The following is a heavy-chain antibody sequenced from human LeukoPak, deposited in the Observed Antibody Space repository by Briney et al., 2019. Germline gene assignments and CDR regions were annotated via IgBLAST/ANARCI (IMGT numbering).Heavy chain of an antibody. V-gene: IGHV4-59*08. CDR1: GGSISSYY. CDR3: ARHPPYSSGLDY. Sequence: SETLSLTCTVSGGSISSYYWSWIRQPPGKGLEWIGYICYSGCTNYNPPLKSRVTISVDTSKNQFSLKLSSVTAADTAVYYCARHPPYSSGLDYWGQGTLVTVSS. D-gene: IGHD6-19*01. J-gene: IGHJ4*02. CDR2: ICYSGCT.